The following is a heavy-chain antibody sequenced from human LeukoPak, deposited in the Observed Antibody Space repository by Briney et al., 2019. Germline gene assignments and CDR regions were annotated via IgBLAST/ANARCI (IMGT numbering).Heavy chain of an antibody. CDR3: AKSGGYGLIDY. J-gene: IGHJ4*02. V-gene: IGHV4-59*08. CDR2: IYYSGST. Sequence: SETLSLTCTVSGGSISSYYWSWIRQPPGKGLEWIGYIYYSGSTNYNPSLKSRVTISIDTSKNQFSLRLSSVTAADTAMYYCAKSGGYGLIDYWGQGTLVTVSS. D-gene: IGHD1-26*01. CDR1: GGSISSYY.